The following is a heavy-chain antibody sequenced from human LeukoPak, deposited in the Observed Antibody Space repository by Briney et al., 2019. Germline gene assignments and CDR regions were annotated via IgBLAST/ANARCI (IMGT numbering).Heavy chain of an antibody. Sequence: TSETLSLTCAVYGGSFSGYYWSWIRQPPGKGLEWIGEINHSGSTNYNPSLKSRVTISVDTSKNQFSLKLSSVTAADTAVYYCARTPWGYSDYWGQGTLVTVSS. V-gene: IGHV4-34*01. D-gene: IGHD3-22*01. J-gene: IGHJ4*02. CDR2: INHSGST. CDR1: GGSFSGYY. CDR3: ARTPWGYSDY.